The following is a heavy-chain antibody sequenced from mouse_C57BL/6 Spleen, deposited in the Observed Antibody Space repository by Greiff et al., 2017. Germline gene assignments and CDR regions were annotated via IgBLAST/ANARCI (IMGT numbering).Heavy chain of an antibody. V-gene: IGHV1-76*01. D-gene: IGHD2-4*01. CDR2: IYPGSGNT. Sequence: QVQLQQSGAELVRPGASVKLSCKASGYTFTDYYINWVKQRPGQGLEWIARIYPGSGNTYYNEKFKGKATLTAEKSSSTAYMQLSSLTSEDSAVYFCAREGYYDYENYAMDYWGQGTSVTVSS. J-gene: IGHJ4*01. CDR3: AREGYYDYENYAMDY. CDR1: GYTFTDYY.